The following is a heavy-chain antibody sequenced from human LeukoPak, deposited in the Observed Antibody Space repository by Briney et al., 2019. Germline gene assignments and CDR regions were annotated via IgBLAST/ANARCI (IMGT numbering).Heavy chain of an antibody. J-gene: IGHJ4*02. V-gene: IGHV1-69*13. D-gene: IGHD1-26*01. CDR1: GGTFSSYA. Sequence: ASVKVSCKASGGTFSSYAISWVRQAPGQGLEWMGGIIPIFGTANYAQKFQGRVTITADESTSTAYMELSSLRSEDTAVYYCARDPLIVGATHFDYWGQGTLATVSS. CDR3: ARDPLIVGATHFDY. CDR2: IIPIFGTA.